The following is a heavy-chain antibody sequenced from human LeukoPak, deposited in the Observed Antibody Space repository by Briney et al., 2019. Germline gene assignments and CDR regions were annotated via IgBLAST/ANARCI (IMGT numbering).Heavy chain of an antibody. Sequence: ASVKVSCKASGYTFTSYYIHWARQNPGQGLEWMGIINPSDGSTAYAQQFRGRVTITRDTSTGTVYMELSSLRSEDTAVYYCARERLGELSLDYWGQGTLVTVSS. CDR3: ARERLGELSLDY. CDR2: INPSDGST. D-gene: IGHD3-16*01. CDR1: GYTFTSYY. V-gene: IGHV1-46*01. J-gene: IGHJ4*02.